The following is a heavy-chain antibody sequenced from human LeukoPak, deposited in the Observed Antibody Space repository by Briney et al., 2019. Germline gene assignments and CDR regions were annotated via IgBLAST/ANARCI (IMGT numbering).Heavy chain of an antibody. J-gene: IGHJ4*02. CDR2: ISRSSSYI. D-gene: IGHD6-13*01. Sequence: GGSLRLSCAASGFTFSSYSMNWVRQAPGKGLEWVSSISRSSSYIYYADSVKGRFTISRDNAKNSLYLQMNSLRAEDTAVYYCARDQLDPFDYWGQGTLVTVSS. CDR3: ARDQLDPFDY. CDR1: GFTFSSYS. V-gene: IGHV3-21*01.